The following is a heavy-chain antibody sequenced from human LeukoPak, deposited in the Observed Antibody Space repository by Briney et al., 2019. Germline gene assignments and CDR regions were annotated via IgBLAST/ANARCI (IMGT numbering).Heavy chain of an antibody. CDR3: ARASGWYERGPDYYYYYMDV. V-gene: IGHV3-53*01. D-gene: IGHD6-19*01. CDR1: GFTVSSNY. J-gene: IGHJ6*03. Sequence: GGSLRLSCAASGFTVSSNYMSWVRHAPGEGREWVSVIYSGGNTHYADSVKGRFTISRDNAKNSLYLKMNGLRAEDTAVYYCARASGWYERGPDYYYYYMDVWGKGTTVTVSS. CDR2: IYSGGNT.